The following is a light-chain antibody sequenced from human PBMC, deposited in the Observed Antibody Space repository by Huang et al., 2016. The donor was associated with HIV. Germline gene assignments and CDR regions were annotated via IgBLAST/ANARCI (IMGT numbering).Light chain of an antibody. CDR3: HQRSDWPWT. Sequence: EIVLTQSPATLSLSPGEIATLSCRASQSISSYIAWYQQKPGQAPRLLIYDASNRATGVPARFSCSGAGTDFTLTISSLEPDDFAVYYCHQRSDWPWTFGQGTKVEIK. CDR1: QSISSY. V-gene: IGKV3-11*01. J-gene: IGKJ1*01. CDR2: DAS.